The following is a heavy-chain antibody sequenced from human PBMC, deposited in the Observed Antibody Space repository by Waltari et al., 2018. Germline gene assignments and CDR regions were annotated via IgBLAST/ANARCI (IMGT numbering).Heavy chain of an antibody. V-gene: IGHV3-11*01. CDR1: GFTFTDPY. J-gene: IGHJ4*02. CDR2: ISPSGSAT. CDR3: ARAPRLLDS. Sequence: QVHLVESGGGLVEPGGSLRLSCAASGFTFTDPYMTWIRQAPGKGTECVSYISPSGSATYTDAVKGRFTISRDNAKNSLYLQMNSLRAEDTAVYYCARAPRLLDSWGQGMLVTVSS. D-gene: IGHD3-22*01.